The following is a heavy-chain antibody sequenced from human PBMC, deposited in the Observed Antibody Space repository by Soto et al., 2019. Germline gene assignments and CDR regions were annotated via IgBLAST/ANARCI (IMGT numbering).Heavy chain of an antibody. CDR1: GYRFSSSW. Sequence: PGESLKISCQGTGYRFSSSWIGWVRQKPGKGLEWLGRIDPSDSYTNYSPSFQGHVTISADKSISTAYLQWSSLKASDTAMYYCASPAGWEQDYYYYGMDVWGQGTTVTVSS. CDR3: ASPAGWEQDYYYYGMDV. CDR2: IDPSDSYT. D-gene: IGHD1-26*01. V-gene: IGHV5-10-1*01. J-gene: IGHJ6*02.